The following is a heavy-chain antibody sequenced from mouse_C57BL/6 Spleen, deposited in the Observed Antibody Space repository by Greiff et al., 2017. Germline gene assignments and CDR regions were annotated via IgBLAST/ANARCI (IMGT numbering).Heavy chain of an antibody. D-gene: IGHD1-1*01. CDR1: GYTFTDYY. J-gene: IGHJ2*01. CDR3: ARSGTTVVADFDY. Sequence: SGPVLVKPGASVKMSCKASGYTFTDYYMNWVKQSHGKSLEWIGVINPYNGGTSYNQKFKGKATLTVDKSSSTAYMELNSLTSGDSAVYDCARSGTTVVADFDYWGQGTTLTVSS. CDR2: INPYNGGT. V-gene: IGHV1-19*01.